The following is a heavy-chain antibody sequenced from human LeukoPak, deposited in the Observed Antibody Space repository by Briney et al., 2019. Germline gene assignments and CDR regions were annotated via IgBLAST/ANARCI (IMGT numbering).Heavy chain of an antibody. CDR2: LYNAGST. Sequence: GGSLRLSCVASGFTVSNKYMSWVRQAPGKGLEWVSVLYNAGSTYYADSVKGRFTISRDNPKNTLYLQMNSLRAEDTAVYYCARAVAGTGYAFDIWGQGTMVTVSS. CDR1: GFTVSNKY. V-gene: IGHV3-53*01. J-gene: IGHJ3*02. D-gene: IGHD6-19*01. CDR3: ARAVAGTGYAFDI.